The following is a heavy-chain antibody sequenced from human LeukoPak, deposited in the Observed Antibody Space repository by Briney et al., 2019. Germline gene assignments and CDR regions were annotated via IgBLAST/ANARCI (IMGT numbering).Heavy chain of an antibody. J-gene: IGHJ3*02. CDR2: IIPIFGTA. D-gene: IGHD6-19*01. Sequence: SVKVSCKASGGTFSSYAISWVRQAPGQGLEWMGGIIPIFGTANYAQKFRGRVTITADESTSTAYMELSSLRSEDTAVYYCASLGAVAGTRHAFDIWGQGTMVTVSS. CDR1: GGTFSSYA. V-gene: IGHV1-69*13. CDR3: ASLGAVAGTRHAFDI.